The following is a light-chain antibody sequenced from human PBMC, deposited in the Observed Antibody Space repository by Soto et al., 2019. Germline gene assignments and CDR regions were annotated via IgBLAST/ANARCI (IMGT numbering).Light chain of an antibody. CDR1: QGIGTF. CDR2: AAS. CDR3: QRYNSAPQT. J-gene: IGKJ1*01. V-gene: IGKV1-27*01. Sequence: DIQMTQSPSSLSTSVGDRVTITCRATQGIGTFLAWYQQKPGQVPKLLIYAASTLQSGVPSRFSGSGSGTDFTLTISSLQPEDVATYYCQRYNSAPQTFGQGTMVEIK.